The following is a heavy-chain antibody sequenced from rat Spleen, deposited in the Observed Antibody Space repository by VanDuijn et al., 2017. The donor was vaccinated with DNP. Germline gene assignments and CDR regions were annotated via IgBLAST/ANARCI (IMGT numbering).Heavy chain of an antibody. CDR3: AKSRGGYTMDA. J-gene: IGHJ4*01. CDR2: INTDGST. Sequence: EVQLVETGGGLVQPGRSLKLSCVASGFTFSNYWMFWIRQVPGKGLEWVACINTDGSTNYRDSVKGRFTISRENAENTVYLQMNSLRSEDTATYYCAKSRGGYTMDAWGQGTSVTVSS. CDR1: GFTFSNYW. V-gene: IGHV5-58*01. D-gene: IGHD1-11*01.